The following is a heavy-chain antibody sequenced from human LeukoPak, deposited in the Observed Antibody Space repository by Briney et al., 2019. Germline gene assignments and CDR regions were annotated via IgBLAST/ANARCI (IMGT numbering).Heavy chain of an antibody. V-gene: IGHV3-53*01. D-gene: IGHD1-26*01. Sequence: GGSLRLSGAASGFTVISNYMSWIRQAPGKGLEWVSVIYSGGSTYYEDSVKGRFTISRDNAKNSLYLQMNSLRAEDTAVYYCARKGDSGSYINWYFDLWGRGTLVTVSS. CDR2: IYSGGST. CDR1: GFTVISNY. J-gene: IGHJ2*01. CDR3: ARKGDSGSYINWYFDL.